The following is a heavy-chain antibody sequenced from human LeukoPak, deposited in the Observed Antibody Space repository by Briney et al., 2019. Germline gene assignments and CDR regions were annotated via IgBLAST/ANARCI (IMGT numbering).Heavy chain of an antibody. V-gene: IGHV4-61*02. Sequence: KSSETLSLTCTVSGGSISSGSYYWSWIRQPAGKGLEWIGRIYTSGSTNYNPSLKSRATISVDTSKNQFSLKLSSVTAADTAVYYCARDANYDFWSGYAFDIWGQGTMVTVSS. CDR1: GGSISSGSYY. CDR3: ARDANYDFWSGYAFDI. CDR2: IYTSGST. J-gene: IGHJ3*02. D-gene: IGHD3-3*01.